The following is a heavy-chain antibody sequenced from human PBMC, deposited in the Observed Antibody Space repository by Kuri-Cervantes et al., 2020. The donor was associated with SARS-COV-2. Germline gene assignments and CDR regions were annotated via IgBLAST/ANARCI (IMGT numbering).Heavy chain of an antibody. CDR2: ISSNGGST. CDR1: GFTFSSYA. Sequence: GGSLRLSCAASGFTFSSYAMHWVRQAPGKGLEYVSAISSNGGSTYYANSVKGRFTISRDNSKNTLYLQMGSLRAEDMAVYYCARAHTPKAYYYYGMDVWGQGTTVTVSS. CDR3: ARAHTPKAYYYYGMDV. J-gene: IGHJ6*02. V-gene: IGHV3-64*01.